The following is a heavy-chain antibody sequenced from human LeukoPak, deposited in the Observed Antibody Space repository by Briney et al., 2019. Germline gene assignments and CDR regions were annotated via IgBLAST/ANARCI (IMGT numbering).Heavy chain of an antibody. V-gene: IGHV3-66*01. Sequence: GGSLRLSCAVFGVTVSSNYMSWVRQAPGKGLEWVSVIYSGGSTYYADSVKGRFTISRDNSKNTLYLQMNSLRAEDTAVYYCAREGYSSGWYDFDYWGQGTLVTVSS. CDR1: GVTVSSNY. CDR2: IYSGGST. J-gene: IGHJ4*02. CDR3: AREGYSSGWYDFDY. D-gene: IGHD6-19*01.